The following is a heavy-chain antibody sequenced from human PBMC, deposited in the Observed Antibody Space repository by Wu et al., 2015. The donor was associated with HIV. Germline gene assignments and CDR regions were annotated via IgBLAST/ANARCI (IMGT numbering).Heavy chain of an antibody. CDR3: ATGEEDQAALQH. Sequence: QVQLVQSGAEVKKPGSSVRVSCKASGGTFSSYAFSWVRQAPGQGFEWLGRIIPIYRTTNYAQSFHGRVTITADEFTSTAYLELSSLRSEDTAMYYCATGEEDQAALQHWGQGTLVTVSS. J-gene: IGHJ1*01. CDR2: IIPIYRTT. V-gene: IGHV1-69*15. D-gene: IGHD2-15*01. CDR1: GGTFSSYA.